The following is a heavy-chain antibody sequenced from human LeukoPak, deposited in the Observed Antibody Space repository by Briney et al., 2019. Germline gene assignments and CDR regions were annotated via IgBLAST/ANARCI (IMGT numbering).Heavy chain of an antibody. D-gene: IGHD3-10*01. CDR2: IYYSGST. J-gene: IGHJ4*02. Sequence: SQTLSLTCTVSGGSISSGGSYWSWIRQHPGKGLEWIGYIYYSGSTHYNPSLESRVSISVDTSKNQFSLTLRSMTAADTAVYYCASLARAVVSEVLHWGQKTLVPVSS. V-gene: IGHV4-31*03. CDR1: GGSISSGGSY. CDR3: ASLARAVVSEVLH.